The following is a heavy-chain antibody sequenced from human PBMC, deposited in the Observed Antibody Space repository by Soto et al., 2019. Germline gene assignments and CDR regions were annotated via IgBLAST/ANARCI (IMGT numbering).Heavy chain of an antibody. V-gene: IGHV4-34*01. J-gene: IGHJ6*02. CDR3: ARGGTMIVVVMPRYYYGMDV. CDR2: INHSGST. D-gene: IGHD3-22*01. Sequence: PSETLSRTCAVYGGSFSGYYWSWIRQPPGKGLEWIGEINHSGSTNYNPSLKSRVTISVDTSKNQFSLKLSSVTAADTAVYYCARGGTMIVVVMPRYYYGMDVWGQGTTVTVSS. CDR1: GGSFSGYY.